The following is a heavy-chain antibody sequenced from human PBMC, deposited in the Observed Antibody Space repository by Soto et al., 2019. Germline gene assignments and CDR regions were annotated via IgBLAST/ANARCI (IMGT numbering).Heavy chain of an antibody. D-gene: IGHD6-13*01. Sequence: GSLRLSCAASGFTFSDYYMSWIRQAPGKGLEWVSYISSSGSTIYYADSVKGRFTISRDNAKNSLYLQMNSLRAEDTAVYYCAREGSGSSSWRDAFDIWGQGTMVTVSS. CDR2: ISSSGSTI. CDR3: AREGSGSSSWRDAFDI. V-gene: IGHV3-11*01. CDR1: GFTFSDYY. J-gene: IGHJ3*02.